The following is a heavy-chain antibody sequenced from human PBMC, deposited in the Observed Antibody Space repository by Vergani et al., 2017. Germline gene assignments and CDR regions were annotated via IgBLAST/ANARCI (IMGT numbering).Heavy chain of an antibody. V-gene: IGHV1-69*02. CDR3: ARGLYVMGGGMDV. D-gene: IGHD2-8*01. CDR1: GGTFSSYT. J-gene: IGHJ6*02. Sequence: QVQLVQSGAEVKKPGSSVKVSCKASGGTFSSYTISWVRQAPGQGLEWMGRIIPILGIANYAQQFQGRVTITADKSTSTAYMELSSLRSEDTAVYYCARGLYVMGGGMDVWGQGTTVTVSS. CDR2: IIPILGIA.